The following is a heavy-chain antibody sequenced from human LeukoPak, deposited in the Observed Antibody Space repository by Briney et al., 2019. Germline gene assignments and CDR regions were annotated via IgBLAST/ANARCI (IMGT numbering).Heavy chain of an antibody. Sequence: GGSLRLSCAASGFTFSSYEMNWVRQAPGKGLEWVSYISSSGSTIYYADSVKGRFTISRDNAKNSLYLQMNSLRAEDTAVYYCARERDIVVVPAARLDYYYGMDVRGQGTTVTVSS. CDR2: ISSSGSTI. CDR1: GFTFSSYE. J-gene: IGHJ6*02. D-gene: IGHD2-2*01. CDR3: ARERDIVVVPAARLDYYYGMDV. V-gene: IGHV3-48*03.